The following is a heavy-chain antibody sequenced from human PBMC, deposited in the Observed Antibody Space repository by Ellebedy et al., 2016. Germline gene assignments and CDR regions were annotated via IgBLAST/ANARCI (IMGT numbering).Heavy chain of an antibody. CDR1: GFTFSSYG. D-gene: IGHD1-26*01. Sequence: GESLKISCAASGFTFSSYGMHWVRQAPGKGLEWVAVIWYDGSNKYYADSVKGRFTISRDNSKNTLYLQMNSLRAEDTAVYYCARVSGGGSYRNWFDPWGQGTLVTVSS. J-gene: IGHJ5*02. V-gene: IGHV3-33*08. CDR3: ARVSGGGSYRNWFDP. CDR2: IWYDGSNK.